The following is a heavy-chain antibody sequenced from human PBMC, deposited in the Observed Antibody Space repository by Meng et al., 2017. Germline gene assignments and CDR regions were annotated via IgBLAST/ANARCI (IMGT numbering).Heavy chain of an antibody. Sequence: SETLSLTCTLSGDSLSSGTHYWGWIRQPPGKGLAWIGYIYYSGSTNYNPSLKSRVTISVDTSKNQFSLKLSSVTAADTAVYYCARQTVEMATNEPLFDYWGQGTLVTVSS. V-gene: IGHV4-61*01. J-gene: IGHJ4*02. CDR2: IYYSGST. CDR3: ARQTVEMATNEPLFDY. D-gene: IGHD5-24*01. CDR1: GDSLSSGTHY.